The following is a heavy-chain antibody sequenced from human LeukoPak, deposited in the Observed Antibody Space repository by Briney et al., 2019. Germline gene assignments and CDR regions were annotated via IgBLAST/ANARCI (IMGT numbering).Heavy chain of an antibody. V-gene: IGHV4-59*01. Sequence: PSETLSLTCAVYGGSFSSYYWSWIRQPPGKGLEWIGYIYYSGSTNYNPSLKSRVTISVDTSKNQFSLKLSSVTAADTAVYYCARVYSSSWYSRYYYYYMDVWGKGTTVTISS. CDR2: IYYSGST. J-gene: IGHJ6*03. CDR3: ARVYSSSWYSRYYYYYMDV. D-gene: IGHD6-13*01. CDR1: GGSFSSYY.